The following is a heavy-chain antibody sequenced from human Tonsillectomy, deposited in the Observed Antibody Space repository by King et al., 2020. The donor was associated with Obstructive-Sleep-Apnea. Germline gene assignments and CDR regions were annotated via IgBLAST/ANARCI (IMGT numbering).Heavy chain of an antibody. D-gene: IGHD5-18*01. V-gene: IGHV1-18*01. Sequence: QVQLVESGAEVKKPGASVKVSCKASGYTFTSYGISWVRQAPGQGLEWMGWISAYNGNTNYAQKLQGRVTMTTDTSTSTAYMGLRGLRSDDTAVYYCAGRHLGYSLYYFDYWGQGTLVTVSS. CDR2: ISAYNGNT. CDR3: AGRHLGYSLYYFDY. CDR1: GYTFTSYG. J-gene: IGHJ4*02.